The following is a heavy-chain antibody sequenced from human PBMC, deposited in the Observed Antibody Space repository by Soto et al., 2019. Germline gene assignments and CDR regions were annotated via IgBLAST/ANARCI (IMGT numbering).Heavy chain of an antibody. J-gene: IGHJ3*02. CDR2: ISWNSGSI. V-gene: IGHV3-9*01. D-gene: IGHD5-12*01. Sequence: EVQLVESGGGLVQPGRSLRLSCAASGFTFDDYAMHWVRQAPGKGLEWVSGISWNSGSIGYADSVKGRFTISRDNAKNSLYLQMNSLRAEDTALYYCAKADGDSGYDGSAFDIWGQGTMVTVSS. CDR1: GFTFDDYA. CDR3: AKADGDSGYDGSAFDI.